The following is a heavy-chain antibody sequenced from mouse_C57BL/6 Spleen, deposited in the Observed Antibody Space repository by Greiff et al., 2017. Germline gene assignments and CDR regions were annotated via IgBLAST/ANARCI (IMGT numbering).Heavy chain of an antibody. V-gene: IGHV14-4*01. CDR2: IDPETADT. CDR1: GFNIKDDY. Sequence: VQLQQSGAELVRPGASVKLSCTASGFNIKDDYMHWVKQRPEQGLEWIGWIDPETADTEYASKFPGKATITANTSSTTAYLQLSSLTSEDTAVYYCTTRNYYYYAMDYWGQGTSVTVSS. CDR3: TTRNYYYYAMDY. D-gene: IGHD2-1*01. J-gene: IGHJ4*01.